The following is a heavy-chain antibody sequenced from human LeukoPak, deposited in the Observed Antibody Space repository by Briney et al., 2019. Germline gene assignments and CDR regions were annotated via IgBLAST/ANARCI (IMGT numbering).Heavy chain of an antibody. CDR1: GYTFTGYY. D-gene: IGHD3-16*01. Sequence: ASVKVSCKASGYTFTGYYMHWVRQAPGQGLEWMGWINPNSGGTNYAQEFQGRVTMTRDTSISTAYMELSRLRSDDTAVYYCARVGITFGGGDYWGQGTLVTVSS. CDR2: INPNSGGT. V-gene: IGHV1-2*02. J-gene: IGHJ4*02. CDR3: ARVGITFGGGDY.